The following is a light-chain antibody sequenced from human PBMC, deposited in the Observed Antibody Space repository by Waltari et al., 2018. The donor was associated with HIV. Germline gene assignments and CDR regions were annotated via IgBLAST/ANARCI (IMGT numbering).Light chain of an antibody. CDR3: QSEDRSATYVI. CDR2: KDT. J-gene: IGLJ2*01. V-gene: IGLV3-25*03. CDR1: ALPKQY. Sequence: SSELTQPPSVSVFPGQTARIPCSGDALPKQYAYWYQQKPGQAPLLVIYKDTDRPSGIPERFSGSSSGTTVTLTISGVQAEDEADYYCQSEDRSATYVIFGGGTKLTVL.